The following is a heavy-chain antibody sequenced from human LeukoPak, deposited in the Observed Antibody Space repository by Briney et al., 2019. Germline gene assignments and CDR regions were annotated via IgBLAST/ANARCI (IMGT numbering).Heavy chain of an antibody. CDR1: GFSYSSYG. Sequence: GGSLRLSCAASGFSYSSYGSHGVRQAPGKGLEWVATIWYDGSNKYYADSVKGRFTISRHNSKNTLYLQVNSLRAEDTAVYFCARGGSSGNDYSSFDIWGQGTMVTVSS. J-gene: IGHJ3*02. V-gene: IGHV3-30*02. CDR3: ARGGSSGNDYSSFDI. D-gene: IGHD5-12*01. CDR2: IWYDGSNK.